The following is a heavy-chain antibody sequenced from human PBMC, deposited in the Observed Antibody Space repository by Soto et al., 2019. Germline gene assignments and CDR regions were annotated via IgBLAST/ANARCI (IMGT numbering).Heavy chain of an antibody. V-gene: IGHV4-34*01. CDR2: INHSGST. D-gene: IGHD2-8*02. CDR1: GGSFSGYY. CDR3: ARGPYWTGPPFDP. Sequence: QVQLQQWGAGLLKPSETLSLTCAVYGGSFSGYYWSWIRQPPGKGLEWIGEINHSGSTNYNPSLKRRVXMSPDXXKNQFSLKLSSVTAAATAVYYCARGPYWTGPPFDPWGQGTLVTVSS. J-gene: IGHJ5*02.